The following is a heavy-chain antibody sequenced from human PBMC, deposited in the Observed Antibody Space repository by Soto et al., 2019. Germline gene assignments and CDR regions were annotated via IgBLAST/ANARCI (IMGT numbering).Heavy chain of an antibody. D-gene: IGHD6-19*01. CDR1: GYSFISHW. Sequence: PGESLKISCKGSGYSFISHWIAWVRQTPGKGLEWMGIINPGPSDIRYSPSFQGQVTISADKPINTAYLQWSSLKASDTATYYCTRPQSSGWYDYWGQGTMVTVS. CDR3: TRPQSSGWYDY. J-gene: IGHJ4*02. V-gene: IGHV5-51*01. CDR2: INPGPSDI.